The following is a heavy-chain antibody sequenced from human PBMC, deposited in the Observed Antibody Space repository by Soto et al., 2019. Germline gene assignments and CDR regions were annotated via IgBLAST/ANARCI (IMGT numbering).Heavy chain of an antibody. D-gene: IGHD6-6*01. CDR1: GYTFTSYA. CDR3: ARDMVPEYSSELNWFDP. Sequence: ASVKVSCKASGYTFTSYAMNWVRQAPGQGLEWMGWINTNTGNPTYAQGFTGRFVFSLDTSVSTAYLQICSLKAEDTAVYYCARDMVPEYSSELNWFDPWGQGTMATV. J-gene: IGHJ5*02. V-gene: IGHV7-4-1*01. CDR2: INTNTGNP.